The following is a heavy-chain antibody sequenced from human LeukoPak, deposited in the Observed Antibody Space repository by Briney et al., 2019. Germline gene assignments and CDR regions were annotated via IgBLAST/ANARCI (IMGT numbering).Heavy chain of an antibody. V-gene: IGHV1-2*02. D-gene: IGHD2-8*01. CDR2: INPNSGGT. Sequence: ASVKVSCKASGYTFTDHYIYWVRQAPGQGLEWMGWINPNSGGTNSAQKFQGRVTLTRDTSISTAYMEMSSLRSDDTAVYYCGRDPNGQDRWAAHNWGQGTLVTVSS. J-gene: IGHJ4*02. CDR3: GRDPNGQDRWAAHN. CDR1: GYTFTDHY.